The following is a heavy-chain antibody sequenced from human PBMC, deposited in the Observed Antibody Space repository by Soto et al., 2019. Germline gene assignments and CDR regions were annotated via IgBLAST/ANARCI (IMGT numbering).Heavy chain of an antibody. V-gene: IGHV4-31*03. D-gene: IGHD2-2*03. CDR2: IYYSGST. Sequence: PSETLSLTCTVSGGSISSGGYYWSWIRQHPGKGLEWIGYIYYSGSTYYNPSLTSRVTISVDTSTNQFSLKLSSVTAADTAVYYCATGYCSSTSCYSDWFDPWGQGTLVTVSS. J-gene: IGHJ5*02. CDR3: ATGYCSSTSCYSDWFDP. CDR1: GGSISSGGYY.